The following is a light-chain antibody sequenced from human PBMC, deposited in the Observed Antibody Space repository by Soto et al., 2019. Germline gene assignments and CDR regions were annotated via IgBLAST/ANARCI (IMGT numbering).Light chain of an antibody. J-gene: IGLJ1*01. Sequence: QSALTQPASVSGSPGQSITISCTGTSSDVGGFRDVSWYQQHPGKAPKLIIYEVNNRPSGVSSRFSVSKSGNTASLTISGLQADDESHYYCISYTRTSTPYVFGTGTKLTVL. CDR1: SSDVGGFRD. V-gene: IGLV2-14*01. CDR3: ISYTRTSTPYV. CDR2: EVN.